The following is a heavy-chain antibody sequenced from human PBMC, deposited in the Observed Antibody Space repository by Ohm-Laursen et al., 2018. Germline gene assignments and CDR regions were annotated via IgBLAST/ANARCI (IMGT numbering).Heavy chain of an antibody. Sequence: PSDTLSLTCAVYGGSFSDFYWNWIRQPPGKGLEWIGESNHRGSTNYNPSLKSRVTISVDTSKNQFSLNLRSVTAADTAVYYCARRPPDYGGSGVAAFDIWGQGTMVTVPS. CDR3: ARRPPDYGGSGVAAFDI. D-gene: IGHD4-23*01. CDR1: GGSFSDFY. V-gene: IGHV4-34*01. J-gene: IGHJ3*02. CDR2: SNHRGST.